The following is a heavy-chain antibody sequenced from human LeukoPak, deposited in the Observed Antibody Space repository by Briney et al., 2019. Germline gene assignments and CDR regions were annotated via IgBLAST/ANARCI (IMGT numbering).Heavy chain of an antibody. Sequence: SETLSLTCTVSGGSISSGGYYWSWIRQPPGKGLEWIGYIYHSGSTYYNPSLKSRVTISVDRSENQISLKLISVTAADTAVYYCAREDVVPAAIGNWGQGTLVTVSS. CDR3: AREDVVPAAIGN. CDR1: GGSISSGGYY. J-gene: IGHJ4*02. CDR2: IYHSGST. V-gene: IGHV4-30-2*01. D-gene: IGHD2-2*01.